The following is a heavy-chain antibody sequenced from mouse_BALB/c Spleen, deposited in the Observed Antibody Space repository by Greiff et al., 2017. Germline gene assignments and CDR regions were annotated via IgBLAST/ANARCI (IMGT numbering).Heavy chain of an antibody. V-gene: IGHV5-12-1*01. D-gene: IGHD1-1*01. CDR2: ISSGGGST. CDR3: ASHGSSYYFDY. J-gene: IGHJ2*01. CDR1: GFAFSSYD. Sequence: EVQLVESGGGLVKPGGSLKLSCAASGFAFSSYDMSWVRQTPEKRLEWVAYISSGGGSTYYPDTVKGRFTISRDNAKNTLYLQMSSLKSEDTAMYYCASHGSSYYFDYWGQGTTLTVSS.